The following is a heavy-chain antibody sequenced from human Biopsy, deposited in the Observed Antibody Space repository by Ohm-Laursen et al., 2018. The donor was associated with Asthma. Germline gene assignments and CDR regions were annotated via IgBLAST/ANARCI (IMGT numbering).Heavy chain of an antibody. D-gene: IGHD1-1*01. V-gene: IGHV3-30*01. CDR3: VRDGTDDAFDI. CDR2: ISKDASTQ. J-gene: IGHJ3*02. CDR1: GFSFSNFA. Sequence: LSLTCAAFGFSFSNFAIHWVRQAPGKGLEWVGVISKDASTQDYADSVKGRFTMARDNSKNTLDLQMNSLREEDTAVYYCVRDGTDDAFDIWGQGTVVSISS.